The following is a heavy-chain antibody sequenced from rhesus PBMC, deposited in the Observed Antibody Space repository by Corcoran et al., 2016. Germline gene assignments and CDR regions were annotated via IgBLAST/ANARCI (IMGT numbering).Heavy chain of an antibody. J-gene: IGHJ4*01. V-gene: IGHV4-122*02. CDR1: GGSISSSSYF. CDR2: ISYSGRP. Sequence: QVQLQESGPGLVKPSETLSLTCAFSGGSISSSSYFWSWICQAPGKGVEWIGYISYSGRPSYNPSLKSRVTISRDTSENQFSLKLTSVTAADTAVYYCARALGGTYCSLDYWGQGVLVTVSS. D-gene: IGHD2-15*01. CDR3: ARALGGTYCSLDY.